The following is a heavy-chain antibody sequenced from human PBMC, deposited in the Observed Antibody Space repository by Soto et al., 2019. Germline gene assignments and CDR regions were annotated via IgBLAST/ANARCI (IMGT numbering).Heavy chain of an antibody. CDR3: ARLQIEVAGNN. J-gene: IGHJ4*02. V-gene: IGHV1-2*02. Sequence: ASVKVSCKASGYTFSDYYMHWVRQAPGQGFEWMGWINANSGGTTYAQKFQGRVTMTRDTSISTAYMELSRLSSDDTAIYYCARLQIEVAGNNWGQGTLVTVSS. D-gene: IGHD6-19*01. CDR2: INANSGGT. CDR1: GYTFSDYY.